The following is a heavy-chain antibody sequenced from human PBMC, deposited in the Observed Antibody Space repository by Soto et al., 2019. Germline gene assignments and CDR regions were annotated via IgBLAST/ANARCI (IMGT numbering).Heavy chain of an antibody. CDR2: IYYSGST. J-gene: IGHJ5*02. D-gene: IGHD3-3*01. CDR3: ASSRYDFWSGYSFSWFDP. V-gene: IGHV4-59*12. CDR1: GGSISSYY. Sequence: SETLSLTCTVSGGSISSYYWSWIRQPPGKGLEWIGYIYYSGSTYYNPSLKSRVTISVDTSKNQFSLKLSSVTAADTAVYYCASSRYDFWSGYSFSWFDPWGQGTLVTVSS.